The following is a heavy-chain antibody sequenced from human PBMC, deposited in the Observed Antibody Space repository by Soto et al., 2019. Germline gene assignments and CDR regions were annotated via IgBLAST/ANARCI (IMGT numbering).Heavy chain of an antibody. Sequence: PGGSLRLSCAASGFTFSSYWMSWVRQAPGKGLEWVANIEQDGSEKYYVDSVKGRFTISRDNAKNSLYLQMNSLRAEDTAVYYCASHMITFGGRPPRLDYWGQGTLVTVSS. CDR2: IEQDGSEK. D-gene: IGHD3-16*01. CDR3: ASHMITFGGRPPRLDY. V-gene: IGHV3-7*01. CDR1: GFTFSSYW. J-gene: IGHJ4*02.